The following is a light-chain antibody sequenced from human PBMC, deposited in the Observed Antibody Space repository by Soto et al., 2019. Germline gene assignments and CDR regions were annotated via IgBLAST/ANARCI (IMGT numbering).Light chain of an antibody. CDR1: QSVSSN. V-gene: IGKV3-15*01. J-gene: IGKJ5*01. CDR2: GAS. Sequence: EIVMTQSPATLSVSPGVRATLSCRASQSVSSNLAWYQQKPGQAPRLLIYGASTRATGIPARFSGSGSGTEFTLTISSLQSEDFAVYYCQQYNNWPPTFGQGTRLEIK. CDR3: QQYNNWPPT.